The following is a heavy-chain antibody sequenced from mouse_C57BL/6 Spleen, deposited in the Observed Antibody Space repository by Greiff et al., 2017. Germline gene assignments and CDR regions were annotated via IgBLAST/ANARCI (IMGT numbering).Heavy chain of an antibody. V-gene: IGHV1-15*01. Sequence: VQRVESGAELVRPGASVTLSCKASGYTFTDYEMHWVKQTPVHGLEWIGAIDPETGGTAYNQKFKGKAILTADKSSSTAYMELRSLTSEDSAVYCCTRGVYGNYFDYWGQGTTLTVSS. CDR1: GYTFTDYE. D-gene: IGHD2-1*01. J-gene: IGHJ2*01. CDR3: TRGVYGNYFDY. CDR2: IDPETGGT.